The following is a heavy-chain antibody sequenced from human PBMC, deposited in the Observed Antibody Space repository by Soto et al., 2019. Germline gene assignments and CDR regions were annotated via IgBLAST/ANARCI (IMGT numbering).Heavy chain of an antibody. J-gene: IGHJ5*02. CDR2: IKSDGSST. CDR1: GFTFSTYW. CDR3: ARSDWFDP. Sequence: GGSLRLSCAASGFTFSTYWMHWVRHAPGKGLVWVSRIKSDGSSTTYADSVKGRFTISRDNAKNTLYLQMNSLRVEDTAVYYCARSDWFDPWGQGTLVTVSS. V-gene: IGHV3-74*01.